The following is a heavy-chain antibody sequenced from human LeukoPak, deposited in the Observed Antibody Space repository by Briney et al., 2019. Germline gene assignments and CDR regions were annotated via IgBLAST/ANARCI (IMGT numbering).Heavy chain of an antibody. Sequence: GGSLRPSCAASGFSFRSYWMSWVRQAPGKGLEWVAVIWYDGSNKYYADSVKGRFTISRDNSKNTLYLQMNSLRAEDTAVYYCARDKGFDYWGQGTLVTVSS. CDR1: GFSFRSYW. CDR2: IWYDGSNK. J-gene: IGHJ4*02. CDR3: ARDKGFDY. V-gene: IGHV3-33*08.